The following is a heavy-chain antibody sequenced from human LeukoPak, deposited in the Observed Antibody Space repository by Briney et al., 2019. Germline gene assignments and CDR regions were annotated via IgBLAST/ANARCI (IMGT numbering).Heavy chain of an antibody. Sequence: ASVKVSCKASGYTFTGYYMHWVRQAPGQGLEWMGWINPNSGGTNYAQKFQGRVTMTRDTSISTAYMELSRLRSDDTAVYYCAIAGVWFGAEAFDIWGQGTMVTVSS. J-gene: IGHJ3*02. V-gene: IGHV1-2*02. CDR1: GYTFTGYY. CDR3: AIAGVWFGAEAFDI. D-gene: IGHD3-10*01. CDR2: INPNSGGT.